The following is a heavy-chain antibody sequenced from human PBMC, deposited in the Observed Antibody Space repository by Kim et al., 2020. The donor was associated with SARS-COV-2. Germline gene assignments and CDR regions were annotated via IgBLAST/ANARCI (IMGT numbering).Heavy chain of an antibody. D-gene: IGHD4-17*01. V-gene: IGHV3-23*01. CDR3: AKQYGDYGTYYFDY. Sequence: ADSVKGRFTISRDNAKNTLYLQMNSLRAEDTAVYYCAKQYGDYGTYYFDYWGQGTLVTVSS. J-gene: IGHJ4*02.